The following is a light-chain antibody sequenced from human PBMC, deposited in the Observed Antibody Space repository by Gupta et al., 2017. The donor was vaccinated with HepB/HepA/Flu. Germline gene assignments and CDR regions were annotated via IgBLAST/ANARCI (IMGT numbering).Light chain of an antibody. CDR1: QGISSS. Sequence: DIQLTQSPSFLSASVGDRVAITCRASQGISSSLAWYQQKPGKAPKLLIYGASTLQSGVPSRFSGSGSGTEFTLTISSLEPEDFATYYCQQLNIYPRTFGWGTKVEIK. CDR3: QQLNIYPRT. J-gene: IGKJ4*01. V-gene: IGKV1-9*01. CDR2: GAS.